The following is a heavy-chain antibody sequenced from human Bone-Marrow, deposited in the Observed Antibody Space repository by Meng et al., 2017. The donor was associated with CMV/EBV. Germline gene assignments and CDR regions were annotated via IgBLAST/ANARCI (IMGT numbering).Heavy chain of an antibody. CDR1: GFTFSSYA. J-gene: IGHJ4*02. CDR3: AKLFADNSGWLDH. V-gene: IGHV3-30-3*02. CDR2: ISYDGSNK. Sequence: GGSLRLSCAASGFTFSSYAMHWVRQALGKGLEWVAVISYDGSNKYYADSVKGRFTISRDNSKNTLYLQMTSLRAEDTAVYYCAKLFADNSGWLDHWGQGTLVTVSS. D-gene: IGHD6-19*01.